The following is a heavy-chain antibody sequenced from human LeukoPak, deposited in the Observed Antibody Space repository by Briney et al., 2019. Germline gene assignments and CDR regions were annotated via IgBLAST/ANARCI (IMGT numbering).Heavy chain of an antibody. J-gene: IGHJ6*04. Sequence: SGTLSLTCAVSGGSIGSFEWFCWVRHPPGKGLEWIGESHQTGSTNYNPSLKSRVTISVDKSKNQFSMDFNSVTAADTAIYYCATNGYYGIDVWGKGTTVTVSS. D-gene: IGHD2-8*01. CDR2: SHQTGST. CDR1: GGSIGSFEW. V-gene: IGHV4-4*02. CDR3: ATNGYYGIDV.